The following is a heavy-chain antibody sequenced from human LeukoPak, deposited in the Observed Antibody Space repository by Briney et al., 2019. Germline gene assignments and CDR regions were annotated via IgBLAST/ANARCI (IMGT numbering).Heavy chain of an antibody. V-gene: IGHV1-2*02. CDR2: INPNSGDT. D-gene: IGHD3-10*01. J-gene: IGHJ4*02. CDR3: AKTTFYFGSGSYYPDY. Sequence: ASVKVSCKPSGYTFTDYYMHWVRPAPGQGLEWMGWINPNSGDTNYAQIFQGRVTMTRDTSISTAYMELSRLRSDDTAVYYCAKTTFYFGSGSYYPDYWGQGTLVTVSS. CDR1: GYTFTDYY.